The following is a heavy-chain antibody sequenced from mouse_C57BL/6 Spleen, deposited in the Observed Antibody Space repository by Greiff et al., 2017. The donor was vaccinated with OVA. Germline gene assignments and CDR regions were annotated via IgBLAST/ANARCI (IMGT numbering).Heavy chain of an antibody. V-gene: IGHV1-26*01. CDR2: INPNNGGT. J-gene: IGHJ3*01. Sequence: EVQLQQSGPELVKPGASVKISCKASGYTFTDYYMNWVKQSHGKSLEWIGDINPNNGGTSYNQKFKGKATLTVDKSSSTAYMELRSLTSEDSAVYYCARGGDPAWFAYWGQGTLVTVSA. CDR3: ARGGDPAWFAY. CDR1: GYTFTDYY. D-gene: IGHD3-3*01.